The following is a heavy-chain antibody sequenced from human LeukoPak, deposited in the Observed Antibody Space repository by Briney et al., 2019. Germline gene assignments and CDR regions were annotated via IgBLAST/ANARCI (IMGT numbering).Heavy chain of an antibody. CDR1: GFTLSTYW. D-gene: IGHD6-13*01. CDR2: IKEDGSKK. J-gene: IGHJ4*02. CDR3: ARAIAAAGAY. Sequence: PGGSLRLSCAASGFTLSTYWISWVRRAPGKGLEWVANIKEDGSKKYYVDSVKGRFTVSRDNAKNAVFLQMNSLRAEDTAVYYCARAIAAAGAYWGQGTLVTVSS. V-gene: IGHV3-7*04.